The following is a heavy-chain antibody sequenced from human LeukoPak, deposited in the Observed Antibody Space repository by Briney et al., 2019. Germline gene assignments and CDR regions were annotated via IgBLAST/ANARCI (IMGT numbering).Heavy chain of an antibody. D-gene: IGHD1-26*01. CDR2: IQQDGSEK. V-gene: IGHV3-7*01. CDR3: ARDKIVGATHFDY. CDR1: GFTFSTYW. J-gene: IGHJ4*02. Sequence: GGSLRLSWAASGFTFSTYWMSWVRQAPGKGLEWVANIQQDGSEKYYVDSVKGRFTISRDNAKNSLYLQMNSLRAEDTAVYYCARDKIVGATHFDYWGQGTLVTVSS.